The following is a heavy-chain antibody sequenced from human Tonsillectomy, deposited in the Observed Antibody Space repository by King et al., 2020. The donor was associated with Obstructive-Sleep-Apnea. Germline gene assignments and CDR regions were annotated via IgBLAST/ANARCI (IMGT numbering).Heavy chain of an antibody. D-gene: IGHD3-10*01. V-gene: IGHV1-24*01. J-gene: IGHJ3*02. CDR2: FDPEDGET. CDR3: ATDILLWFGELDAFDI. CDR1: GYTLTELS. Sequence: VQLVQSGAEVKKPGASVKVSCKVSGYTLTELSMHWVRQAPGKGLEWMGGFDPEDGETIYAQKFQGRVTMTEDTSTDTAYMELSSLRSEDTAVYYCATDILLWFGELDAFDIWGQGTMVTVSS.